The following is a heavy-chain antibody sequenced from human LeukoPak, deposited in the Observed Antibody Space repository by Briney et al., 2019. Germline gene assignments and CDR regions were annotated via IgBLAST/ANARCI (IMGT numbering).Heavy chain of an antibody. V-gene: IGHV3-23*01. CDR2: ISGSGDDT. CDR1: GLTFINYG. CDR3: AKGSGINHYHWIDP. Sequence: GGSLRLSCAVSGLTFINYGVAWVRQAPGKGLDWVSSISGSGDDTHYADSVKGRFTISRDNSKNTLYLQMDSLRAEDTALYYCAKGSGINHYHWIDPWGQGTLVTVSS. D-gene: IGHD1-14*01. J-gene: IGHJ5*02.